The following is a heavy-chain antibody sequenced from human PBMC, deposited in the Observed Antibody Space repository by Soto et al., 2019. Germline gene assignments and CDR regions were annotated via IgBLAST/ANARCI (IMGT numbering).Heavy chain of an antibody. D-gene: IGHD2-15*01. Sequence: GXSVKVSYKASCYTFPSYGISWVRQAPVQGLEWMGWISAYNGNTNYAQKLQGRVTMTTDTSTSTDYMELRSLRSDDTAVYYCARGHAYRGGYFDYWGQGTLVTVYS. CDR1: CYTFPSYG. V-gene: IGHV1-18*04. J-gene: IGHJ4*02. CDR2: ISAYNGNT. CDR3: ARGHAYRGGYFDY.